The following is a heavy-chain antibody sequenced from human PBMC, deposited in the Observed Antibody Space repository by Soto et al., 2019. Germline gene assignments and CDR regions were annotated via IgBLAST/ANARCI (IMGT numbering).Heavy chain of an antibody. CDR3: ARTPGPEVAASLEYYYFSGMDV. CDR2: IHPGDSDT. V-gene: IGHV5-51*01. D-gene: IGHD2-15*01. J-gene: IGHJ6*01. Sequence: AESLTISCEAYGDSFTSYWIGWVLQMPGKGLECMPIIHPGDSDTKYSPSFQGQVTISVDKSITTAYLQWSSLKASDTAMYYCARTPGPEVAASLEYYYFSGMDVWGQGTPVTVSS. CDR1: GDSFTSYW.